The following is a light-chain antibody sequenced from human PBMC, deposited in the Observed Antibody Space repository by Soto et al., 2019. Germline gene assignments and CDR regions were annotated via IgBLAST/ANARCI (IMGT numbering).Light chain of an antibody. V-gene: IGKV3-20*01. CDR1: QSVSSSY. Sequence: EIVLTQSPGTLSLSPGERATLSCRASQSVSSSYLAWYQQKPGQAPRLLIYGASSRATGIPDRFSGSGSGTDFTLTISSLEPEDFAVYYFQQYGNSTYTFGPGTNLEIK. CDR3: QQYGNSTYT. CDR2: GAS. J-gene: IGKJ2*01.